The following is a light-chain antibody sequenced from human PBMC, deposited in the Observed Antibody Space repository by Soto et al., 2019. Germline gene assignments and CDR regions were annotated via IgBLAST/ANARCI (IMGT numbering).Light chain of an antibody. CDR3: QQYNDRPPWT. CDR1: QSVSSN. V-gene: IGKV3-15*01. CDR2: GAS. Sequence: EIVMTQSPATLSVSPGERATLSCRASQSVSSNLAWYQQKPGQAPRLLIYGASTRATGIPARFSGSGSGTGFTLSISSLQSEDFAVYYYQQYNDRPPWTFGQGTKVEIK. J-gene: IGKJ1*01.